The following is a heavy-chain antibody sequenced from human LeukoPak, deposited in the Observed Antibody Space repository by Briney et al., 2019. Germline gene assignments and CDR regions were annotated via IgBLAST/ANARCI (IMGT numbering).Heavy chain of an antibody. J-gene: IGHJ4*02. V-gene: IGHV4-4*07. Sequence: PSETLSLTCTVSGGSISSYYWSWIRQPAGKGLQWIGRIHTSGSTDYNPSLGSRVTMSVDTSKNQFSLKLSSVTAADTAVHYCAREGSMTARPFVSIDYWGQGTLVTVSS. CDR1: GGSISSYY. CDR3: AREGSMTARPFVSIDY. D-gene: IGHD6-6*01. CDR2: IHTSGST.